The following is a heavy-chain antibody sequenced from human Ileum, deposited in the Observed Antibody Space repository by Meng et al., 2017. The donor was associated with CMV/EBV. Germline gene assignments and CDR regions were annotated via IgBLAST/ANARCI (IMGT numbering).Heavy chain of an antibody. J-gene: IGHJ4*02. V-gene: IGHV3-30*18. Sequence: ASGFTFSSYGMHWVRQAPGKGLKWVAVISYDGSNKNYADSVKGRFTISRDNSKNTLYLEMNSLRAEDTAVYYCAKDYHGSGSYHFDYWGQGTLVTVSS. CDR1: GFTFSSYG. D-gene: IGHD3-10*01. CDR2: ISYDGSNK. CDR3: AKDYHGSGSYHFDY.